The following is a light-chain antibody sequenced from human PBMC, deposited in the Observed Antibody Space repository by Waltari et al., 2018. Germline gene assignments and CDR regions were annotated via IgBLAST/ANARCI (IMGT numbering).Light chain of an antibody. CDR2: DVS. CDR3: SSYTTSITIHYV. J-gene: IGLJ1*01. V-gene: IGLV2-14*03. Sequence: QSALTQPASVSASPGQSITISCTGTSSDVGGYNYVSWYQHHPGQAPKLMIYDVSNRPSGFFHRSPGSKSDNTASLTISGLQVEDEADYYCSSYTTSITIHYVFVTGTRVTVL. CDR1: SSDVGGYNY.